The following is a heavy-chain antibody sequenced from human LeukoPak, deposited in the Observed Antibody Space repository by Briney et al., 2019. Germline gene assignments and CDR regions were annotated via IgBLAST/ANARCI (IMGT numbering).Heavy chain of an antibody. CDR2: ISGSGTST. CDR1: GFTFTNYA. D-gene: IGHD1-26*01. Sequence: KTGGSLRLSCAASGFTFTNYAMSWVRQAPGKGLEWVSAISGSGTSTYYADSVKGRFTISRDNSENTLYLQISSLTDEDTAVYYCAKDDRWELILGAFDIWGQGTMVTVSS. V-gene: IGHV3-23*01. J-gene: IGHJ3*02. CDR3: AKDDRWELILGAFDI.